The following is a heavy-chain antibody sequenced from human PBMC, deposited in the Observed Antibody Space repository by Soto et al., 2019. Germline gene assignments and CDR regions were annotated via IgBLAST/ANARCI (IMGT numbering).Heavy chain of an antibody. CDR3: ARHLAVPGTRGFDY. J-gene: IGHJ4*02. D-gene: IGHD6-19*01. V-gene: IGHV4-4*02. CDR2: TYHSGTT. CDR1: GGSVSSGNW. Sequence: QVQLQESGPGLVKPSGTQSLTCAVSGGSVSSGNWWSWVRQPPGKGLEWIGETYHSGTTNYNPSLKSRVTISLDKSKNQISLNLRSVTAADTAVYYCARHLAVPGTRGFDYWGQGTLVTDSS.